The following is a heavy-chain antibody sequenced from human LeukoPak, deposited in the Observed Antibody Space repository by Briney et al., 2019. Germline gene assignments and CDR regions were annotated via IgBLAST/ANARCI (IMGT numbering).Heavy chain of an antibody. CDR1: GFTFSSYG. CDR3: AKEPIVAVNGPV. CDR2: ISGSGGST. J-gene: IGHJ6*04. Sequence: GGSLRLSCAGSGFTFSSYGMSWVRQAPGKGLEWVSGISGSGGSTYYADSVKGRFTISRDNSKNTLYLRINSLRADDTAVYYCAKEPIVAVNGPVWGIGTTVTISS. V-gene: IGHV3-23*01. D-gene: IGHD6-13*01.